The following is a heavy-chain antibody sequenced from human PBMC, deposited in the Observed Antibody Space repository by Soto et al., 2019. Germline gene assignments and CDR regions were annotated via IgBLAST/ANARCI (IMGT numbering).Heavy chain of an antibody. D-gene: IGHD5-18*01. V-gene: IGHV4-59*01. CDR2: IYSSGST. CDR1: GGSISNYY. CDR3: ARDHPHSYGVYYLDY. J-gene: IGHJ4*02. Sequence: SETLSLTCTVSGGSISNYYWNWIRQSPGKGLEWIGYIYSSGSTHYNPSLRNRVTISIDTSKNQVSLKVNSVTAADTAVYYCARDHPHSYGVYYLDYWGQGTPVTVSS.